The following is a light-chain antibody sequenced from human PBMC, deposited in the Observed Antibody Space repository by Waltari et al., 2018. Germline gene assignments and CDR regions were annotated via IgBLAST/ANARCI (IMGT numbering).Light chain of an antibody. CDR2: NGA. V-gene: IGKV3-15*01. CDR1: QSSSTN. J-gene: IGKJ2*01. CDR3: QHTFETPYS. Sequence: ERVMTQSPDILSVSPREPVTLSCRASQSSSTNVAWYQHKPGQALRLLIYNGATRETGIPATFSGSGSGTEFTLTISSLQPEDFATYYCQHTFETPYSFGQGTKLESK.